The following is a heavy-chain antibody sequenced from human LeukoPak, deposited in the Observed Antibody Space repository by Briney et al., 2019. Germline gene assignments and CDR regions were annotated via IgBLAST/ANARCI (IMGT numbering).Heavy chain of an antibody. Sequence: PSETLSLTCTVSGGSISSYYWSWIRQPAGKGLEWIGRIYTSGSTNYNPSLKSRVTMSVDTSKNQFSLKLSSVTAADTAVYYCARDRVTMVRGVIWFYFDYWGQGTLVTVSS. D-gene: IGHD3-10*01. CDR2: IYTSGST. J-gene: IGHJ4*02. CDR1: GGSISSYY. CDR3: ARDRVTMVRGVIWFYFDY. V-gene: IGHV4-4*07.